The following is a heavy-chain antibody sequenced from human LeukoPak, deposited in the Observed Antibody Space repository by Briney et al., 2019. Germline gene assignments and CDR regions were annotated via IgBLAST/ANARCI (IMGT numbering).Heavy chain of an antibody. Sequence: SETLSLTCTVSGGSISSGGYYWSWIRQHPGKGLEWIGYIYCSGSTYYNPSLKSRVTISVDTSKNQFSLKLSSVTAADTAVYYCARGWYDFWPFDYWGQGTLVTVSS. V-gene: IGHV4-31*03. D-gene: IGHD3-3*01. J-gene: IGHJ4*02. CDR2: IYCSGST. CDR3: ARGWYDFWPFDY. CDR1: GGSISSGGYY.